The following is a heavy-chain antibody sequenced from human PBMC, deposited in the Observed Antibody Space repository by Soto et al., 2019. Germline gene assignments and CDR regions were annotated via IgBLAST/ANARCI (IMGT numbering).Heavy chain of an antibody. CDR1: GYSFTNYG. D-gene: IGHD3-9*01. CDR3: ARDQGYDTLTASYKGVFDH. J-gene: IGHJ4*02. V-gene: IGHV1-18*04. CDR2: ISGHDGNT. Sequence: QVLLMQSGIEVKKPGASVRVSCKASGYSFTNYGINWVRQAPGQGLEWLGWISGHDGNTNYARKLEGRVTVTKDTSTTTAYLELRSLRSGDTAVYYCARDQGYDTLTASYKGVFDHWGQGTLVIVSS.